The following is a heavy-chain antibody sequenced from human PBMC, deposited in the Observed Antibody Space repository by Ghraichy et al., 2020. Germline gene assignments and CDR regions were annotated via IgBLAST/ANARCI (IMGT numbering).Heavy chain of an antibody. CDR3: ARGLVGASAAFDL. Sequence: SETLSLTCAVSGGSFSFHYWSWIRQSPDQGLEWLGEINLSGATNYNPSLESRVAMSLDTSKKQFSLQVKSVTAADTGIYFCARGLVGASAAFDLWGQGNLVSVSS. J-gene: IGHJ5*02. V-gene: IGHV4-34*01. CDR2: INLSGAT. D-gene: IGHD1-26*01. CDR1: GGSFSFHY.